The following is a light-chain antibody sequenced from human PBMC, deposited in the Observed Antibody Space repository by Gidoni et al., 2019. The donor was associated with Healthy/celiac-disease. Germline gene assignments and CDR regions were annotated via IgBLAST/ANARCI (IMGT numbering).Light chain of an antibody. J-gene: IGLJ2*01. V-gene: IGLV3-1*01. Sequence: SYELTQPPSVSVSAGQTASITCSGDKLGDKYACWYQQKPGQSPVLVIYQDSKRPSGIPERFSGSNSGNTATLTIIGTQAMDEADYYCQACDSSTVVFGGGTKLTVL. CDR1: KLGDKY. CDR2: QDS. CDR3: QACDSSTVV.